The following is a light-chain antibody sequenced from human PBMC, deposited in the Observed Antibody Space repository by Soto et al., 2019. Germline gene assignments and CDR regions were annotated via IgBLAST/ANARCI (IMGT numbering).Light chain of an antibody. V-gene: IGKV1-39*01. CDR1: QFIDSY. Sequence: DIQLTQSQTSLSASVGDRVTIACRASQFIDSYLNWYQQKPGKAPKLLIYAASSLQSGVSSRFSGSGSGTDFTLTINSLQPEDFATYYCQQSYSTTRTFGQGTEVDIK. J-gene: IGKJ1*01. CDR3: QQSYSTTRT. CDR2: AAS.